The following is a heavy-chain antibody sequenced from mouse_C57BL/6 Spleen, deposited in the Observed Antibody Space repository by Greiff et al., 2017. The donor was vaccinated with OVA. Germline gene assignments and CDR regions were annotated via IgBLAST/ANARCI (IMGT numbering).Heavy chain of an antibody. CDR2: IYPGDGDT. V-gene: IGHV1-82*01. D-gene: IGHD1-1*01. Sequence: VMLVESGPELVKPGASVKISCKASGYAFSSSWMNWVKQRPGKGLEWIGRIYPGDGDTNYNGKFKGKATLTADKSSSTAYMQLSSLTSEDSAVYFCARIVITTVVPSYYFDYWGQGTTLTVSS. CDR3: ARIVITTVVPSYYFDY. CDR1: GYAFSSSW. J-gene: IGHJ2*01.